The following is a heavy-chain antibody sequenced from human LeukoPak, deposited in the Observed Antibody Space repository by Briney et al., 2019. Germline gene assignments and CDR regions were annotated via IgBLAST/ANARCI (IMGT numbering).Heavy chain of an antibody. V-gene: IGHV4-59*01. CDR3: ARGYYWYFDL. CDR1: GGSISSYY. CDR2: IYYSGST. J-gene: IGHJ2*01. Sequence: SETLSLTSTVSGGSISSYYWSWIRQPPGKGLEWIGYIYYSGSTNYNPSLKSRVTISVDTSRNQFSLKLSSVTAADTAVYYCARGYYWYFDLWGRGTLVTVSS.